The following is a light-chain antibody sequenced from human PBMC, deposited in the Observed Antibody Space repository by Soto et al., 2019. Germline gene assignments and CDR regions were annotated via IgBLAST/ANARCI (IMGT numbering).Light chain of an antibody. CDR1: QGISIY. V-gene: IGKV1-27*01. J-gene: IGKJ4*01. CDR3: QKYNGAPLT. CDR2: DAS. Sequence: DIQMTQSPSSLSASVGDRVTIACRASQGISIYLAWYQQKPGKVPQLLIYDASTLQSGDPSRFSGSGSGTDFTLTISGLQPEDVATYYCQKYNGAPLTFGGGTKVEIK.